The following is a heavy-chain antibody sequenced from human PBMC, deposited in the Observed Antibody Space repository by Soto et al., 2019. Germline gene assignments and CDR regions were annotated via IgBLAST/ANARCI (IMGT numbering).Heavy chain of an antibody. D-gene: IGHD3-3*01. CDR3: ARDTYYDFWSGYLTPNWFDP. Sequence: ASVKVSCKASGYTFTSYGISGERQAPGQGREWMGWISAYNGNTNYAQKLHGRVTMTTDTSTSTAYMELMSLRSDDTAVYYCARDTYYDFWSGYLTPNWFDPWGQGTLVTVSS. CDR1: GYTFTSYG. CDR2: ISAYNGNT. J-gene: IGHJ5*02. V-gene: IGHV1-18*01.